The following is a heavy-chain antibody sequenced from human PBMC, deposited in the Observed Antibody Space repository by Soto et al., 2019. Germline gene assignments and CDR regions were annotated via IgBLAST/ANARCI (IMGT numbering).Heavy chain of an antibody. D-gene: IGHD2-8*01. CDR2: ISGSAGST. CDR1: GFTFSSYA. Sequence: GGSLRLSCAASGFTFSSYAMSWVRQAPGKGLEWVAAISGSAGSTYYADSVKGRFTISRDNSKNTLYLQMNSLRADDTTVYYCAKDQGYCSNGVCYSFDIWGQGTMVTVSS. V-gene: IGHV3-23*01. CDR3: AKDQGYCSNGVCYSFDI. J-gene: IGHJ3*02.